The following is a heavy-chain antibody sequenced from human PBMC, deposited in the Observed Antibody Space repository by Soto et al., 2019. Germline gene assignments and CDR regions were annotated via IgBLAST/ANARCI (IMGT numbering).Heavy chain of an antibody. D-gene: IGHD3-22*01. J-gene: IGHJ4*02. V-gene: IGHV3-33*01. CDR1: GFTFSSSG. Sequence: PGGSLRLSCAASGFTFSSSGMHWVRQAPGKGLEWVAIIWYDGSKKYYADSVKGRFTISRDNSKNTVYLQMNSLRAEDTAVYYCARAPFTIYDTSGYYDYWGQGTRVTVSS. CDR3: ARAPFTIYDTSGYYDY. CDR2: IWYDGSKK.